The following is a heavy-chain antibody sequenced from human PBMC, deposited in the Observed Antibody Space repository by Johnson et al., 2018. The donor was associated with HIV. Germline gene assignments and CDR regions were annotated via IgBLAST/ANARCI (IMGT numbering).Heavy chain of an antibody. D-gene: IGHD6-19*01. CDR2: ISGSGGST. V-gene: IGHV3-23*04. Sequence: EVQLVESGGGVVQPGRSLRLSCAASGFTLSSYAMHWVRQAPGKGLEWVSVISGSGGSTYYADSVKGRFTISRDNSKNTLYLQMNSLRAEDTAVYYCARAVARGQWLANGYIWGQGTMVTVSS. CDR1: GFTLSSYA. CDR3: ARAVARGQWLANGYI. J-gene: IGHJ3*02.